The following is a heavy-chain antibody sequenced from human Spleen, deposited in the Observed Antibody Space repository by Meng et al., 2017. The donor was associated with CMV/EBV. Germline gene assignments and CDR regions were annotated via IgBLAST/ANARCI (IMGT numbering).Heavy chain of an antibody. CDR3: ARLGLAVAGSPGMDV. D-gene: IGHD6-13*01. V-gene: IGHV3-15*01. CDR2: IRSETAGGAT. CDR1: GFTFTNTW. Sequence: GESLKISCAASGFTFTNTWMNWVRQAPGKGLEWVGLIRSETAGGATDYAASVEDRFIISRDDSKSTVFLQMTSLKVEDTAVYYCARLGLAVAGSPGMDVWGQGTAVTVSS. J-gene: IGHJ6*02.